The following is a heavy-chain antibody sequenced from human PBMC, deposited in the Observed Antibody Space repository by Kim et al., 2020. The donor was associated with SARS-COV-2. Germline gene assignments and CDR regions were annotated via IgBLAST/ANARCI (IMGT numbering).Heavy chain of an antibody. Sequence: GGSLRLSCAASGFTFSDYYMSWIRQAPGKGLEWVSYISSSGSTIYYADSVKGRFTISRDNAKNSLYLQMNSLRAEDTAVYYCARPTAAAGYYYYGMDVWGQGTTVTVSS. D-gene: IGHD6-13*01. J-gene: IGHJ6*02. V-gene: IGHV3-11*01. CDR1: GFTFSDYY. CDR3: ARPTAAAGYYYYGMDV. CDR2: ISSSGSTI.